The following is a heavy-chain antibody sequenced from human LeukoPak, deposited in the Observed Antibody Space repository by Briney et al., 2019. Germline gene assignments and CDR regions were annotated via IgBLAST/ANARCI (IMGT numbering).Heavy chain of an antibody. Sequence: GGSLRLSCAASGNYWMHWVRQAPGKGLVWVSHINSDGSWTSYADSVKGRFTTSKDNAKNTVYLQMNSLRAEDTAVYYCVSFYETYWGRGTLVTVSS. J-gene: IGHJ4*02. CDR3: VSFYETY. CDR1: GNYW. CDR2: INSDGSWT. V-gene: IGHV3-74*01. D-gene: IGHD2/OR15-2a*01.